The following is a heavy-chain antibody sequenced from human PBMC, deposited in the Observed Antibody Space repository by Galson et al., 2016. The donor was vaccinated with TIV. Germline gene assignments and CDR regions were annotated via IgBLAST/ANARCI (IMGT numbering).Heavy chain of an antibody. CDR2: MSPSNGNT. J-gene: IGHJ4*02. CDR3: ARGHYYDSSGYSFDL. Sequence: SVKVSCKASGYTFTSFDISWIRQAPGQGLERLGWMSPSNGNTCYGQQFRGRITMNRPPSTTTVYMELSGLTSDDTAVYYCARGHYYDSSGYSFDLWGQGTLVTVSS. V-gene: IGHV1-8*01. D-gene: IGHD3-22*01. CDR1: GYTFTSFD.